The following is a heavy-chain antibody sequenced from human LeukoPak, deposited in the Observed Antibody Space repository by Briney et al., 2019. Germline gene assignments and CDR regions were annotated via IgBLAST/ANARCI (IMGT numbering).Heavy chain of an antibody. CDR2: IYTSGST. CDR3: ARGLERRQEAVYFDY. Sequence: SETLSLTCTVSGGSISSYYWSWIRQPAGKGLEWIGRIYTSGSTNYNPSLKSRVTMSVDTSKNQFSLKLSSVTAADTAVYYCARGLERRQEAVYFDYWGQGTLVTVSS. V-gene: IGHV4-4*07. J-gene: IGHJ4*02. D-gene: IGHD1-1*01. CDR1: GGSISSYY.